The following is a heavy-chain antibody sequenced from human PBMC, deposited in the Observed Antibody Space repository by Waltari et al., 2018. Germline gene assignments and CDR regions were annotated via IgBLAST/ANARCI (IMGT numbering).Heavy chain of an antibody. CDR2: ISYNGNDK. D-gene: IGHD1-1*01. Sequence: QVQLVESGGGAVQPGRSLRLSCSASGVTFSYYAMHWVRQAPGKGLEWVAVISYNGNDKYYTDSVKGRFTISRDNSKNTLYLQMNSLRPEDTAVYYCAKVPGTSQLYYLDNWGQGTLVTVSS. CDR3: AKVPGTSQLYYLDN. J-gene: IGHJ4*02. V-gene: IGHV3-30*18. CDR1: GVTFSYYA.